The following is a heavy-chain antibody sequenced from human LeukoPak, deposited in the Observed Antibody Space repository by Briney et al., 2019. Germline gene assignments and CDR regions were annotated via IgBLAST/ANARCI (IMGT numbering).Heavy chain of an antibody. D-gene: IGHD4-23*01. CDR2: INPSGGST. CDR1: GYIFTSHY. CDR3: ARDYGGSSGWFDP. V-gene: IGHV1-46*01. J-gene: IGHJ5*02. Sequence: ASVKVSCKASGYIFTSHYMYWVRQAPGQGLEWMGIINPSGGSTSYAQKFQGRVTMTRDTSTSTVYMELSSLRSEDTAVYHCARDYGGSSGWFDPWGQGTLVTVSS.